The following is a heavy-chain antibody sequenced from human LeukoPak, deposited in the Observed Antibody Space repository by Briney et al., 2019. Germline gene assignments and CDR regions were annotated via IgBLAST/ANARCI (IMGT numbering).Heavy chain of an antibody. CDR3: AREMLSRITMVRGATQAGEFDY. CDR2: IRYDGSNK. CDR1: GFNFSTYG. J-gene: IGHJ4*02. D-gene: IGHD3-10*01. Sequence: GGSLRLSCAASGFNFSTYGMHWVRQAPGKGLEWVAFIRYDGSNKYYADSVKGRFTISRDNSKNTLYLQMNSLRAEDTAVYYCAREMLSRITMVRGATQAGEFDYWGQGTLVTVSS. V-gene: IGHV3-30*02.